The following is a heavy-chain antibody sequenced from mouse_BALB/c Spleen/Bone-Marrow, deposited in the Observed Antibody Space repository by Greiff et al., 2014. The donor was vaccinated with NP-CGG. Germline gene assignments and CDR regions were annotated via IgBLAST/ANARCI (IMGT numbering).Heavy chain of an antibody. J-gene: IGHJ1*01. Sequence: SGAGLVKPGASVKLSCKASGYTFTEYIIHWVRQRSGQGLEWIGWFYPGSGSIKYNEKFKDKATLTADKSSSTVYMELSRLTSEDSAVYFCARHESYGNYLYFDVWGAGTTVTVSS. CDR3: ARHESYGNYLYFDV. CDR1: GYTFTEYI. D-gene: IGHD2-10*02. V-gene: IGHV1-62-2*01. CDR2: FYPGSGSI.